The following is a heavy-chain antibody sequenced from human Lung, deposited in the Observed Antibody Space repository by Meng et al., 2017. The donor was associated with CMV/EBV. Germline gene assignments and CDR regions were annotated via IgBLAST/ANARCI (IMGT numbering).Heavy chain of an antibody. D-gene: IGHD3-3*01. Sequence: ASVKVSXKASGYTFTSYDINWVRQATGQGLEWMGWMNPNSGNTGYAQKFQGRVTITRNTSISTAYMELSSLRSEDTAVYYCARVYTCRDDFWRNCYYYGMDVWGQGXTVXV. CDR2: MNPNSGNT. CDR1: GYTFTSYD. CDR3: ARVYTCRDDFWRNCYYYGMDV. V-gene: IGHV1-8*03. J-gene: IGHJ6*02.